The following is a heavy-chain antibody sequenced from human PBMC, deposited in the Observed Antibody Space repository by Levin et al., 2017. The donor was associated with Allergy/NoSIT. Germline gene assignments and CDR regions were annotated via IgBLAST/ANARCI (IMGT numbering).Heavy chain of an antibody. D-gene: IGHD2-2*01. J-gene: IGHJ5*02. V-gene: IGHV4-4*07. CDR3: ARDPGPYEDIVVVPA. CDR2: IYTSGST. Sequence: SETLSLTCTVSGGSISSYYWSWIRQPAGKGLEWIGRIYTSGSTNYNPSLKSRVTMSVDTSKNQFSLKLSSVTAADTAVYYCARDPGPYEDIVVVPAWGQGTLVTVSS. CDR1: GGSISSYY.